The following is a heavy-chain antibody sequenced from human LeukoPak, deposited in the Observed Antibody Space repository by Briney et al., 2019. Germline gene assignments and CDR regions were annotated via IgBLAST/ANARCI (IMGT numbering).Heavy chain of an antibody. Sequence: QTGGSLRLSCAASGFTVSSNFMSWVRQAPGKGLEWVSVIYSGGSTYYADSVKGRFTISRDNSKNTLYLQMNSLRAEDTAAYYCARERDSSGYYYEGYFDLWGRGTLVTVSS. D-gene: IGHD3-22*01. V-gene: IGHV3-66*01. J-gene: IGHJ2*01. CDR3: ARERDSSGYYYEGYFDL. CDR2: IYSGGST. CDR1: GFTVSSNF.